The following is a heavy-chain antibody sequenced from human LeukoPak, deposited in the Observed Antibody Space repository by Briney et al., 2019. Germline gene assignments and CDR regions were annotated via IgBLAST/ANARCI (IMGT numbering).Heavy chain of an antibody. V-gene: IGHV4-34*01. CDR3: ARLPLASGRDFWSGYSGSGSLP. CDR2: INHSGRT. J-gene: IGHJ5*02. D-gene: IGHD3-3*01. CDR1: GESFSGYY. Sequence: SETLSLTCTVYGESFSGYYWSWIRQSPGKGLEWIGEINHSGRTNYNPSLKSRVTISLDASKKQYSLNLISVTAADTAVYYCARLPLASGRDFWSGYSGSGSLPWGQGTLVTVSS.